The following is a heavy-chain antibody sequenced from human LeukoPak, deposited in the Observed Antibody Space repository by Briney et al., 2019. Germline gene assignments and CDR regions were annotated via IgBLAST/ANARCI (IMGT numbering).Heavy chain of an antibody. CDR2: MNPNSGKT. Sequence: ASVKVSCKASGYTFTSYDINWVRQATGRGLEWMGWMNPNSGKTGYAQKFQGRVTMTRNTSISKAYMELSSLRSEDTAVYYCARGLIDRYGPDLAYWGQGPLVRVSS. D-gene: IGHD5-18*01. V-gene: IGHV1-8*01. CDR3: ARGLIDRYGPDLAY. CDR1: GYTFTSYD. J-gene: IGHJ4*02.